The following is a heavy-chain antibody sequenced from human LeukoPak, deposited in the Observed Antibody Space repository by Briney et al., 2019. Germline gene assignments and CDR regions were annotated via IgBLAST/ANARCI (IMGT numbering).Heavy chain of an antibody. D-gene: IGHD1-26*01. Sequence: PGGSLRLSCAASGFTFSSYSMNWVRQAPGKGLEWVSSISSSSSYIYYADSVKGRFTISRDNAKNSLYLQMNSLRAEDTAVYYCARETLYGDEYWEEYYFDYWGQGTLVTVSS. CDR1: GFTFSSYS. CDR2: ISSSSSYI. J-gene: IGHJ4*02. V-gene: IGHV3-21*01. CDR3: ARETLYGDEYWEEYYFDY.